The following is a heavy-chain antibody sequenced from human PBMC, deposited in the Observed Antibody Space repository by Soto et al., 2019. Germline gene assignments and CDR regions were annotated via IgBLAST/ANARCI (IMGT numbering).Heavy chain of an antibody. J-gene: IGHJ4*02. V-gene: IGHV1-8*01. CDR2: MNPNSGNT. Sequence: ASAKVSCTASGYTFTSYDINLVRQATGQGLEWMGWMNPNSGNTGYAQKFQGRVTMTRDTSTSIVYMEVSSLRSEDTAVYYCARDLDSSGWYGGFDYWGQGTLVTVSS. CDR1: GYTFTSYD. D-gene: IGHD6-19*01. CDR3: ARDLDSSGWYGGFDY.